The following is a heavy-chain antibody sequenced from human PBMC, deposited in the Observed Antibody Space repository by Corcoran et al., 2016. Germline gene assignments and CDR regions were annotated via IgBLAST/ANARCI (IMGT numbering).Heavy chain of an antibody. CDR1: GFTFSNAW. Sequence: EVQLVESGGGLVKPGGSLRLSCAASGFTFSNAWMNWVRQAPGKGLEWVGRIKSKTDGGTTDYAAPVKGRFTISRDDSKNTLYLQMNSLKTEDTAGYYCTTGDYYGSGSYYMDVWGQGTTVTVSS. CDR2: IKSKTDGGTT. J-gene: IGHJ6*02. V-gene: IGHV3-15*07. CDR3: TTGDYYGSGSYYMDV. D-gene: IGHD3-10*01.